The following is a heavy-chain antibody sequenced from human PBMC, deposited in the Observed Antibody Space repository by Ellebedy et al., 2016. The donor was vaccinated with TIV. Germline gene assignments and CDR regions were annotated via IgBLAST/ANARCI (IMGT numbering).Heavy chain of an antibody. J-gene: IGHJ2*01. CDR1: GFTFSSYA. V-gene: IGHV3-23*01. Sequence: GGSLRLSCAASGFTFSSYAMSWVRQAPGKGLEWVSAISGSGGSTYYADSVKGRFTISRDNAKNSLYLQMNSLRAEDTAVYYCAREPGYDILTGYYRDWYFDLWGRGTLVTVSS. D-gene: IGHD3-9*01. CDR2: ISGSGGST. CDR3: AREPGYDILTGYYRDWYFDL.